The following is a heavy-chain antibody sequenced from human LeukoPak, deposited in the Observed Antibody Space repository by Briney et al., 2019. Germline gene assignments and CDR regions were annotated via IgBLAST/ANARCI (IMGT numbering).Heavy chain of an antibody. D-gene: IGHD6-19*01. V-gene: IGHV3-7*03. CDR2: IKQDGSEK. J-gene: IGHJ4*02. CDR3: AKTSGGWYYFDY. CDR1: GFTFSSYW. Sequence: PGGSLRLSCAASGFTFSSYWMSWVRRAPGKGLEWVANIKQDGSEKYYVDSVKGRFTISRDNAKNSLYLQMNSLRAEDTALYYCAKTSGGWYYFDYWGQGTLVTVSS.